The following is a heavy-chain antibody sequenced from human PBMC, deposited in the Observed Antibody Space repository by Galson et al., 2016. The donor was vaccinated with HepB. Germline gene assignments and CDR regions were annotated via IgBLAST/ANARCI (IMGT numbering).Heavy chain of an antibody. CDR2: IHYSGST. D-gene: IGHD1-26*01. CDR1: GGSISRSAYY. J-gene: IGHJ4*02. V-gene: IGHV4-39*01. CDR3: ARHSGVSSVTYQGIDY. Sequence: SETLSLTCTVSGGSISRSAYYWGWIRQPPGKGLEWIGSIHYSGSTSHYASLKSRVTISVDTSKNQFSLNLRSVTAADTAVYYCARHSGVSSVTYQGIDYWGQGTLVTVSS.